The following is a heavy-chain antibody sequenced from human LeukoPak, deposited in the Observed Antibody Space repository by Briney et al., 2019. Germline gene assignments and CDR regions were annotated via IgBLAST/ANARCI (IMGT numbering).Heavy chain of an antibody. CDR3: ARGVAGGWVLFDY. CDR2: ITPILGIA. CDR1: GGTFSSYA. D-gene: IGHD6-19*01. J-gene: IGHJ4*02. V-gene: IGHV1-69*04. Sequence: SVKVSCKASGGTFSSYAISWVRQAPGQGLEWMGRITPILGIANYAQKFQGRVTITADKSTSTAYMELSSLRSEDTAVYYCARGVAGGWVLFDYWGQGTLVTVSS.